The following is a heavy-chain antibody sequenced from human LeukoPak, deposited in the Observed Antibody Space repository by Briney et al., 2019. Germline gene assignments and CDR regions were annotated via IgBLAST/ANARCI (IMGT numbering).Heavy chain of an antibody. J-gene: IGHJ4*02. D-gene: IGHD6-13*01. CDR1: GFTFSGSA. CDR3: ANWPELRSSSSWFYY. CDR2: IRSKANSYAT. V-gene: IGHV3-73*01. Sequence: GGSLRLSCAASGFTFSGSAMHWVRQASGKGLEWVDRIRSKANSYATAYAASVKGRFTISRDDSKNTLYLQMNSLRAEDTAVYYCANWPELRSSSSWFYYWGQGTLVTVSS.